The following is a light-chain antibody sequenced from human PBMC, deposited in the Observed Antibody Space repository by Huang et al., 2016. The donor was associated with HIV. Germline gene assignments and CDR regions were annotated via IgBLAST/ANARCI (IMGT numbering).Light chain of an antibody. CDR3: QQYFTTPLA. Sequence: IQMTQSPSSLSASVGDRVTITCRASPAISNSLVWYQQKPGKAPKHLPVAASRVDSGVPSRFRGRGSGTDYTLTISSLQPDDFATYYCQQYFTTPLAFGGGTKVEIK. CDR1: PAISNS. V-gene: IGKV1-NL1*01. J-gene: IGKJ4*01. CDR2: AAS.